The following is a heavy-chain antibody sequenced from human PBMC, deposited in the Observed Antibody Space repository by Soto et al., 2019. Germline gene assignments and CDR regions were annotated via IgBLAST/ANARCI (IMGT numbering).Heavy chain of an antibody. V-gene: IGHV4-59*12. CDR2: IYYSGST. J-gene: IGHJ4*02. CDR1: GGSISSYY. D-gene: IGHD6-19*01. Sequence: SETLSLNCTVSGGSISSYYWSWIRQPPGKGLEWIGYIYYSGSTNYNPSLKSRVTISVHTSNSQFSLELSSVTAADTAVYYCARGLITGSHYSGGWYYFDSWGQGTQVTVSS. CDR3: ARGLITGSHYSGGWYYFDS.